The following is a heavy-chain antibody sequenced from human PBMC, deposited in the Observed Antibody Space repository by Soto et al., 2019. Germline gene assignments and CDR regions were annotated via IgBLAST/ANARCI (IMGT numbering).Heavy chain of an antibody. V-gene: IGHV1-46*01. J-gene: IGHJ4*02. CDR3: ASVKDSSGRDY. Sequence: QVQLVQSGAEVKKPGASVKVSCKASGYTFTTYHMHWVRQAPGQGLEWMGIINPSVGSTSYAQKFQGRVTMTRDTSTRTVYMERSSLRSEDTAMYYCASVKDSSGRDYWGQGTLVTVSS. D-gene: IGHD6-19*01. CDR1: GYTFTTYH. CDR2: INPSVGST.